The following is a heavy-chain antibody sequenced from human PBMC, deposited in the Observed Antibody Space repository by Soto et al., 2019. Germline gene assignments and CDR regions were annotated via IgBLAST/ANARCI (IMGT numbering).Heavy chain of an antibody. D-gene: IGHD6-6*01. CDR1: GFTFSSYA. CDR3: AKDLVLYSSSSPHYFDY. CDR2: ISGSGGST. J-gene: IGHJ4*02. Sequence: GGSLRLSCAASGFTFSSYAMSWVRQAPGKGLKCISVISGSGGSTYYADSVKGRFTISRDNSKNTLYLQMNSLRAEDSATYYCAKDLVLYSSSSPHYFDYWGQGSLVTVSS. V-gene: IGHV3-23*01.